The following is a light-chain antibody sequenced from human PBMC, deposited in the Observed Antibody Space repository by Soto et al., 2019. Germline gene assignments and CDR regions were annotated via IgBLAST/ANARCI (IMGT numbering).Light chain of an antibody. CDR2: KAS. CDR3: QQYNRT. Sequence: DIQMTQSPSTVSASVGDRVTITCRASQSISNWLAWYQQKPGKAPNLLIYKASSLEGGDPSRFSCSGSGKEFNLTISSVQPDDFATYYCQQYNRTFGPGTTVEIK. CDR1: QSISNW. V-gene: IGKV1-5*03. J-gene: IGKJ1*01.